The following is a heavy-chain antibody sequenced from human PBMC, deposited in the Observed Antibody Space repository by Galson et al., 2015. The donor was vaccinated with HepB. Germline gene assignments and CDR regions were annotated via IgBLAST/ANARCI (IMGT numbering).Heavy chain of an antibody. D-gene: IGHD7-27*01. Sequence: SLRLSCAASGFTFSRYAMTWVRQVPGKGLEWVSALSGGGGRTYYVDSVKGRFTISRDNSKNTLYLQMSSLRADDTAVYYCAKSLDWKTGEPLYVGYWGQGTLVTVSS. CDR3: AKSLDWKTGEPLYVGY. V-gene: IGHV3-23*01. CDR2: LSGGGGRT. CDR1: GFTFSRYA. J-gene: IGHJ4*02.